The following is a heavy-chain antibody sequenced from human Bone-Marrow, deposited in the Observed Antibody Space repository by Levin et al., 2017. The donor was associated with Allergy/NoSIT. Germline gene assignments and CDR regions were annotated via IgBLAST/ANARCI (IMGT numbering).Heavy chain of an antibody. CDR1: GDSVSSNSVA. CDR3: ARDRDFDVLTGFSQYFFYY. Sequence: LRLSCAISGDSVSSNSVAWNWIRQSPSGGLEWLGRTYYRSQWYDDYADSVKGRIIINPDTSRNQFYLQLKSVTPDDTAVYYCARDRDFDVLTGFSQYFFYYWGQGTLVTVSS. J-gene: IGHJ4*02. V-gene: IGHV6-1*01. D-gene: IGHD3-9*01. CDR2: TYYRSQWYD.